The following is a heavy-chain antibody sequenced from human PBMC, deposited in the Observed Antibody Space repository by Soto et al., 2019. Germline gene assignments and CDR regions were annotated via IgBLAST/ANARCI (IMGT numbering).Heavy chain of an antibody. D-gene: IGHD1-26*01. CDR3: PSTAAAKVGALSY. J-gene: IGHJ4*02. V-gene: IGHV3-15*02. CDR2: MDGGQT. CDR1: GFTFNNAR. Sequence: EVQLVESGGALVEPGGSLRLSCAASGFTFNNARMSWVRQAPGKGLDWVGRMDGGQTDFAAPLEGRFTFSRDASRNTLFLQMHSLTTEDTGVYYCPSTAAAKVGALSYWGQGNLVSVSS.